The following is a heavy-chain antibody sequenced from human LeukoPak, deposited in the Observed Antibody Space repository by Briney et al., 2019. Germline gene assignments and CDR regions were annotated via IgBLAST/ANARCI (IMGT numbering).Heavy chain of an antibody. CDR2: INPSGGGT. J-gene: IGHJ5*02. Sequence: ASVKVSCKASGGTFSSYAISWVRQALGQGLEWMGIINPSGGGTTYAQKFQGRVTMTRDTSTSTVYMELSSLRSEDTAVYYCARETPDYYDSSGPVWFDPWGQGTLVTVSS. D-gene: IGHD3-22*01. CDR1: GGTFSSYA. V-gene: IGHV1-46*01. CDR3: ARETPDYYDSSGPVWFDP.